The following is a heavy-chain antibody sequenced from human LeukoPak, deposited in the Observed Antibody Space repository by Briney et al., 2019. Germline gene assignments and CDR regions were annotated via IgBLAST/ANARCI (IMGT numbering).Heavy chain of an antibody. CDR3: ARDLTYYCDSSVGH. D-gene: IGHD3-22*01. CDR1: GFIFSSYL. J-gene: IGHJ4*02. V-gene: IGHV3-7*03. CDR2: IKEDGSEK. Sequence: GGSLRLSCAASGFIFSSYLMSWVRQAPGKGLEWVANIKEDGSEKYYVDSVKGRFTISRDNARNSLYLQMNSLRAEDTAVYYCARDLTYYCDSSVGHWGQGTLVTVSS.